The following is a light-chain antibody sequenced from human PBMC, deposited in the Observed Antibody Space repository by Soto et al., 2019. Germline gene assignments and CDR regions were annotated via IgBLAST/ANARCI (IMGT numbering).Light chain of an antibody. CDR3: LQHNSYTLT. J-gene: IGKJ1*01. Sequence: DIQMTQSQSAMSASVGDRVTITCRASQGISNYLAWYQQKPGKVPKRLIYAASSLQSGVPSRFSGSGSVTEFTLTIISLQPEDFAIHYCLQHNSYTLTFVQGTMVAIK. CDR2: AAS. CDR1: QGISNY. V-gene: IGKV1-17*03.